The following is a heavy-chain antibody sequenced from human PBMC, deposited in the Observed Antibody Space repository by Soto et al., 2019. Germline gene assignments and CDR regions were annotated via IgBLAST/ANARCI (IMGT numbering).Heavy chain of an antibody. V-gene: IGHV4-30-2*01. CDR1: GGSISSGGYS. D-gene: IGHD6-19*01. CDR2: ISHSGST. Sequence: QLQLQGSGSGLVKPSQTLSLTCAVSGGSISSGGYSWGWIRQPPGKGLEWIGYISHSGSTYYNPSPKXRXTXTVDRSKNQFFLKLSSVTAADTAVYYCARGGLLPDYWGQGTLVTVSS. CDR3: ARGGLLPDY. J-gene: IGHJ4*02.